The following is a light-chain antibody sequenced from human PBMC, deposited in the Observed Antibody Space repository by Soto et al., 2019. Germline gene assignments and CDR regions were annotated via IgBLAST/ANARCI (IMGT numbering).Light chain of an antibody. CDR2: DAS. CDR3: QQYNTWPLT. V-gene: IGKV3D-15*01. Sequence: EIVLTQSPDTLSVSPGERATLSCRASQSISRTLAWYQQKSGHPPRLLIYDASTRATVFPARFSGSGSGTEFTLTISSLQSEDFAVYYCQQYNTWPLTFGGGTTVEIK. J-gene: IGKJ4*01. CDR1: QSISRT.